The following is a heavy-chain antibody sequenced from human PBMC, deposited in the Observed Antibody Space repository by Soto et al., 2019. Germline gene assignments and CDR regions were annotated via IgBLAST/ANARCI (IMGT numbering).Heavy chain of an antibody. J-gene: IGHJ1*01. Sequence: QVQLQESGPGLVKPSQTLSLTCTVSGGSISSGGYYWSWIGQHPGKGMEWIGYIYYGGSTYYNPSLKSRVTKSVDTSKTQCSLKLSSVTAADTAVYYCARGYNIDAEYFQHWGQGTLVTVSS. D-gene: IGHD1-1*01. V-gene: IGHV4-31*03. CDR2: IYYGGST. CDR1: GGSISSGGYY. CDR3: ARGYNIDAEYFQH.